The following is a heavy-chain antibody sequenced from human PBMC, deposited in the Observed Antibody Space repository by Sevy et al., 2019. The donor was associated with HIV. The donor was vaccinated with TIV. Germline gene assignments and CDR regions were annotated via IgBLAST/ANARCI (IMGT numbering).Heavy chain of an antibody. Sequence: ASLKVSCKVSGSALPELAMHWVRQAPGKGLEWMATFDPEDGEKFYAQKFQGRVTMTEDTSTDTAYLELVSLRSEDTAVYYCATTKDYYEGSGYPFDGWGQGTLVTVSS. V-gene: IGHV1-24*01. CDR1: GSALPELA. J-gene: IGHJ4*02. CDR3: ATTKDYYEGSGYPFDG. CDR2: FDPEDGEK. D-gene: IGHD3-22*01.